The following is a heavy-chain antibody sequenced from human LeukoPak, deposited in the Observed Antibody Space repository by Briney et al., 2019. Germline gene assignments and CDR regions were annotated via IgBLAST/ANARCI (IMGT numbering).Heavy chain of an antibody. Sequence: SETLSLTCTVSGGSFSGSISSYYWSWIRQPPGKGLEWSGYSYYSGSTNYIPSLNSRVTISVDTSKNQFSLKLSSVTAADTAVYYCVRGSDWFDPWGQGTLVTVSS. CDR2: SYYSGST. CDR3: VRGSDWFDP. V-gene: IGHV4-59*08. CDR1: GGSFSGSISSYY. J-gene: IGHJ5*02.